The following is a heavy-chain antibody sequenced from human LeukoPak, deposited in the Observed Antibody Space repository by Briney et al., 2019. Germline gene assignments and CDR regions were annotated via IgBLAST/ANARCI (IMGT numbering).Heavy chain of an antibody. V-gene: IGHV3-30*04. CDR2: TSYDGSKI. J-gene: IGHJ1*01. CDR3: ARGKMRTLALAEYLQD. Sequence: GGSLRLSCEASGFNFNVYAMHWVRQAPGKGLEWVAATSYDGSKIYYSDSVQGRFTISRDNTKNTLYLQMNSLTTDDTAVYYCARGKMRTLALAEYLQDWGQGTLVTVSS. CDR1: GFNFNVYA.